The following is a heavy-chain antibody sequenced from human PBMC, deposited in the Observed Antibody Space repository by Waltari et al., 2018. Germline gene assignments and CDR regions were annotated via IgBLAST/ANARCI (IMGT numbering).Heavy chain of an antibody. CDR2: IYHSGST. V-gene: IGHV4-38-2*02. J-gene: IGHJ4*02. D-gene: IGHD1-7*01. CDR1: GYSISSGYY. Sequence: QVQLQESGPGLVKPSETLSLTCTVSGYSISSGYYWGWIRQPPGKGLEWIGSIYHSGSTYYNPSLKSRVTISVDTSKNQFSLKLSSVTAADTAVYYCARDRPNYPIDYWGQGTLVTVSS. CDR3: ARDRPNYPIDY.